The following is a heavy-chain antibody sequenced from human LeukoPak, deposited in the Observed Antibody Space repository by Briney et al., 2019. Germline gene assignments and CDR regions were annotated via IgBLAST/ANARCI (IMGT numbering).Heavy chain of an antibody. V-gene: IGHV3-48*04. Sequence: GGSLRLSCEASGFTFSSYSMNWVRQAPGKRLEWVSYIGGSSSPVDYADSVKGRFTMSRDNTKNSLYLQMNSLRAEDTGVYYCARDHDWAFDYWGQGILVTVSS. J-gene: IGHJ4*02. CDR3: ARDHDWAFDY. CDR1: GFTFSSYS. CDR2: IGGSSSPV. D-gene: IGHD3-9*01.